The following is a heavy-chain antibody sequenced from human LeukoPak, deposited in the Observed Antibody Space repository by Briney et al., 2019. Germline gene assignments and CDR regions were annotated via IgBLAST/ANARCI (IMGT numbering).Heavy chain of an antibody. Sequence: GGSLRLSCAASGFTFSSDLMTWIRQAPRKGLEWVANIKQDGSEKYYVDSVKGRFTISRDNAKNSLYLQMNSLRAEDTAVYYCARDTGGGYSCYDCWGQGTLVTVSS. CDR1: GFTFSSDL. CDR2: IKQDGSEK. CDR3: ARDTGGGYSCYDC. J-gene: IGHJ4*02. V-gene: IGHV3-7*01. D-gene: IGHD5-18*01.